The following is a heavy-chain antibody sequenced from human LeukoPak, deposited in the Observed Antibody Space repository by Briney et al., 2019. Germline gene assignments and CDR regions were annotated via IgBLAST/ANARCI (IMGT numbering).Heavy chain of an antibody. V-gene: IGHV1-69*13. J-gene: IGHJ5*02. D-gene: IGHD4-17*01. CDR2: IIPIFGTA. CDR1: GYTFTSYG. Sequence: SVKVSCKASGYTFTSYGISWVRQAPGQGLEWMGGIIPIFGTANYAQKFQGRVTITADESTSTAYMELSSLRSEDTAVYYCASSAGDYGDYFNWFDPWGQGTLVTVSS. CDR3: ASSAGDYGDYFNWFDP.